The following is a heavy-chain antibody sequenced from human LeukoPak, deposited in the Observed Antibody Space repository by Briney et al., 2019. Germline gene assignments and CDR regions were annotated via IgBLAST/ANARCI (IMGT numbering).Heavy chain of an antibody. Sequence: GGSLRLSCAASGFTFSSYWMSWVRQAPGKGMKWVANIKQDGSEKYYVDSVKGRFTISRDNDKNSLYLQVNSLRAEDTAVYYCARGGYYDTSGYRPLDYWGQGTLVTISS. D-gene: IGHD3-22*01. CDR2: IKQDGSEK. V-gene: IGHV3-7*01. J-gene: IGHJ4*02. CDR1: GFTFSSYW. CDR3: ARGGYYDTSGYRPLDY.